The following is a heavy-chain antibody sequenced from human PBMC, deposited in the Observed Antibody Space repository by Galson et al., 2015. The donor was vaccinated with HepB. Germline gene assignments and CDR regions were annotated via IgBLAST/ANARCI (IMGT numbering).Heavy chain of an antibody. V-gene: IGHV6-1*01. D-gene: IGHD3-22*01. J-gene: IGHJ4*02. CDR2: TYYRSKWYN. CDR1: GDSVSSNSAA. Sequence: CAISGDSVSSNSAAWNRIRQSPSRGLEWLGRTYYRSKWYNDYAVSVKSRITINPDTSKNQFSLQLNSVTPEDTAVYYCARERYYYDSSGYYPFDYWGQGTLVTVSS. CDR3: ARERYYYDSSGYYPFDY.